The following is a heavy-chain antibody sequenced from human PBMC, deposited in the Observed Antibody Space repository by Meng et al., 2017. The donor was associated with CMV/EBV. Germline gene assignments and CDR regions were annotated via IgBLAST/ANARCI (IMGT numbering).Heavy chain of an antibody. J-gene: IGHJ4*02. CDR1: GFTFDDYA. D-gene: IGHD6-13*01. V-gene: IGHV3-9*01. CDR2: ISWNSGSI. CDR3: ASAGQQLDY. Sequence: GGSLRLSCAASGFTFDDYAMHWVRQVPGKGLEWVSGISWNSGSIGYADSVKGRFTISRDNAKNSLYLQMNSLRAEDTALYYCASAGQQLDYWGQGTLVTVSS.